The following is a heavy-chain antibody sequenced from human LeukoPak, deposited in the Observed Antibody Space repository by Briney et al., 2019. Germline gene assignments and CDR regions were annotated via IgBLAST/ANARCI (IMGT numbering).Heavy chain of an antibody. CDR2: IYYSGST. Sequence: PSETLSLTCTVSGGSISSYYWSWIRQPPGNGLEWIGYIYYSGSTNYNPSLKSRDTISVDTSKNQFSLKLSSVTAADTAVYYCARLRWIAVAGDHDAIDIWGQGTMVTVSS. D-gene: IGHD6-19*01. CDR1: GGSISSYY. CDR3: ARLRWIAVAGDHDAIDI. V-gene: IGHV4-59*08. J-gene: IGHJ3*02.